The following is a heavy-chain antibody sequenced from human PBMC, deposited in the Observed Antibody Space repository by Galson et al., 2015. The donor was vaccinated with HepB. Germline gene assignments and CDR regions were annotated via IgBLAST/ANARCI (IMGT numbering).Heavy chain of an antibody. CDR2: IGVNDGSI. Sequence: SLRLSCAASGFTFSSYAMNWVRQAPGKGLEWVSGIGVNDGSIYYANSVKGRFTISRDNSKNTLYLQVNGLRVEDTAIYYCAKGRPEHPPEHRGYDLPDYWGQGTLVTVSS. J-gene: IGHJ4*02. D-gene: IGHD5-12*01. CDR1: GFTFSSYA. CDR3: AKGRPEHPPEHRGYDLPDY. V-gene: IGHV3-23*01.